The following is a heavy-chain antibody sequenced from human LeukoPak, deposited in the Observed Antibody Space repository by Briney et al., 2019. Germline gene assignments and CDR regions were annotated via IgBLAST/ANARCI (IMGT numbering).Heavy chain of an antibody. V-gene: IGHV4-59*01. CDR1: GGSMSGYF. Sequence: PSETLSLTCTVSGGSMSGYFWSWIRQPPGQGLEWIGYIYYSGSTNYNPSLKSRVTISVDTSKNQFSLKLSSVTAADTAVYYCARSITSSWYGDFQHWGQGTLATVSS. D-gene: IGHD6-13*01. J-gene: IGHJ1*01. CDR2: IYYSGST. CDR3: ARSITSSWYGDFQH.